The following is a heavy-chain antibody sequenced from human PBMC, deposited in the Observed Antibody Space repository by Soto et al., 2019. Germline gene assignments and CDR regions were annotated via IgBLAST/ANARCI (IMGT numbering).Heavy chain of an antibody. Sequence: QLQLQESGPGLVKPSETLSLTCTVSGGSITTDTFYWGWIRQPPGKTLEWMGTVYFSGTKYYNPSLNSRLTISVNTSKKRFSLKLTSVPAADTAVYYCARRIPRDDTATSFDSWGQGTLVTVSS. D-gene: IGHD4-17*01. J-gene: IGHJ4*02. CDR1: GGSITTDTFY. V-gene: IGHV4-39*01. CDR3: ARRIPRDDTATSFDS. CDR2: VYFSGTK.